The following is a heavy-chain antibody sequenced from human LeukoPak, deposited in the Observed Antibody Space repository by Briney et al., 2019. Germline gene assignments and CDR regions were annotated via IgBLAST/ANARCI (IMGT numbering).Heavy chain of an antibody. D-gene: IGHD6-19*01. Sequence: SETLSLTCAVYGGSVSGYYWSWIRQPPGKGLEWIGEINHSGSTNYNPSLKSRVTISVDTSKNQFSLKLSSVTAADTAVYYCARVDSSGWYELDYWGQGTLVTVSS. V-gene: IGHV4-34*01. CDR3: ARVDSSGWYELDY. CDR1: GGSVSGYY. CDR2: INHSGST. J-gene: IGHJ4*02.